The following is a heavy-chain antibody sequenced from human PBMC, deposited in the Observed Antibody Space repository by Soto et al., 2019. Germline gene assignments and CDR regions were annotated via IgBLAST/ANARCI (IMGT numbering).Heavy chain of an antibody. J-gene: IGHJ6*02. Sequence: SQTLSLTCAISGDSVSSNSAAWNWIRQSPSRGLEWLGRTYYRSKWYNDYAVSVKSRITINPDTSKNQFSLQLNSVTPEDTAVYYCARGSITGTTGVFYYGMDVWGQGTTVTVSS. CDR1: GDSVSSNSAA. CDR3: ARGSITGTTGVFYYGMDV. D-gene: IGHD1-7*01. CDR2: TYYRSKWYN. V-gene: IGHV6-1*01.